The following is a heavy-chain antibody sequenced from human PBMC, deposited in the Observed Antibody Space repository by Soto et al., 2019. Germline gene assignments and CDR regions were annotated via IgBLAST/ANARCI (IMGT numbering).Heavy chain of an antibody. Sequence: QVQLVQSGAEVKKPGASVKVSCKASGYTFTSYDINWVRQATGQGLEWMGWMNPNSGNTGYAQKFQGRVTMTGNTSISTAYMELSSLRSEDTAVYYCARGRYYYDSSGTYGMDVWGQGTKVTVSS. J-gene: IGHJ6*02. V-gene: IGHV1-8*01. CDR1: GYTFTSYD. D-gene: IGHD3-22*01. CDR2: MNPNSGNT. CDR3: ARGRYYYDSSGTYGMDV.